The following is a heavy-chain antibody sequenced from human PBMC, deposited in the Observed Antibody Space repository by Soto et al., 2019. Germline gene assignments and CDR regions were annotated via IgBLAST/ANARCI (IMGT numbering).Heavy chain of an antibody. CDR2: VHDSWGS. D-gene: IGHD6-13*01. CDR3: ARTSAAGKYYYGMDV. CDR1: GGSISSYY. V-gene: IGHV4-59*08. J-gene: IGHJ6*02. Sequence: SETLSLTCTVSGGSISSYYWSWIRQPPGKGLEWIGYVHDSWGSHYNPSLKSRVAISLDTSKSQFSLKLTSVTATDTAMYYCARTSAAGKYYYGMDVWGQGTTVTVSS.